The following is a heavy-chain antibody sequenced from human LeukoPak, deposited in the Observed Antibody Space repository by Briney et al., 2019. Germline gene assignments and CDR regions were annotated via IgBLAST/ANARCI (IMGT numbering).Heavy chain of an antibody. J-gene: IGHJ4*02. D-gene: IGHD5-24*01. CDR2: IKKDGGET. CDR1: GFTFSSYW. Sequence: GGSLRLSCAASGFTFSSYWMSWVRQAPGKGLERVANIKKDGGETYYMESVKGRFAISRDNAGNSLYLQMNSLTVEDTAVYYCARDMGWQQFDQWGQGTLVTVSS. V-gene: IGHV3-7*01. CDR3: ARDMGWQQFDQ.